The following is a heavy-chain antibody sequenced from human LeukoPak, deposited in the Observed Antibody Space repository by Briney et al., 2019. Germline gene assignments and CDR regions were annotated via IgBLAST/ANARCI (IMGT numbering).Heavy chain of an antibody. CDR3: AKSKGATTSYYAPTFIDY. V-gene: IGHV3-7*01. CDR2: IKQDGSEK. Sequence: GGSLRLSCAASGFTFSSYWMSWVRQAPGKGLEWVANIKQDGSEKYYADSVKGRFTISRDNSKNTLYLQMNSLRAEDTAVYYCAKSKGATTSYYAPTFIDYWGQGTLVTVSS. D-gene: IGHD1-26*01. CDR1: GFTFSSYW. J-gene: IGHJ4*02.